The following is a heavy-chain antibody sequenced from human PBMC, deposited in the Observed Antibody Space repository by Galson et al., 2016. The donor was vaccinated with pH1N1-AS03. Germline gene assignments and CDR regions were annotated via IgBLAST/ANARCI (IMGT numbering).Heavy chain of an antibody. CDR3: ARDGGGIIDDALDT. D-gene: IGHD2-21*01. CDR2: ITPKDDDT. V-gene: IGHV1-2*02. CDR1: GYNFRDYY. J-gene: IGHJ3*02. Sequence: SVKVSCKASGYNFRDYYIHWVRQAPGQGLEWMGWITPKDDDTNYAPKFQGRVTMTRDLSTSSAYLELKRLTFDDTAVYFCARDGGGIIDDALDTWGQGTLVTVSS.